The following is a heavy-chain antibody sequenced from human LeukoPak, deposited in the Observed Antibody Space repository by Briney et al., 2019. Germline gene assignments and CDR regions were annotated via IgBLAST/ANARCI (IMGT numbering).Heavy chain of an antibody. J-gene: IGHJ3*02. CDR1: GFTFSSYS. D-gene: IGHD3-22*01. CDR3: ASLNYYDSSGYYAFDI. CDR2: ISSSSSYI. V-gene: IGHV3-21*01. Sequence: GGSLRLSCAASGFTFSSYSMNWVRQAPGKGLEWVSSISSSSSYIYYADSVKGRFTISRDNAKNSLYLQMNSLGAEDTAVYYCASLNYYDSSGYYAFDIWGQGTMVTVSS.